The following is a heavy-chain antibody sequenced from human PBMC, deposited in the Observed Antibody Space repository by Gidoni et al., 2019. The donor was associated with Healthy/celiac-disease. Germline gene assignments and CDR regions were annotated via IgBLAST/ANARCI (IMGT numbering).Heavy chain of an antibody. CDR3: TTGEYGSMDV. V-gene: IGHV3-15*01. D-gene: IGHD2-15*01. Sequence: EVQLVESGGGWLKPGGSLRLSWAGRGFSFSNAWMGWVRQAPGKGLEWVGRIKSKTDGGTTDYAAPVKGRFTISRDDSKNTLYLQMNSLKTEDTAVYYCTTGEYGSMDVWGQGTTVTVSS. J-gene: IGHJ6*02. CDR2: IKSKTDGGTT. CDR1: GFSFSNAW.